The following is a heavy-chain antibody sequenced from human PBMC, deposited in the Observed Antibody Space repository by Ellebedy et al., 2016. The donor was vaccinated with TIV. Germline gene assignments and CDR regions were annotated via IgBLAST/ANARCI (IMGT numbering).Heavy chain of an antibody. D-gene: IGHD6-25*01. CDR3: ARGRRGASGYYYYMDV. Sequence: SETLSLXXAVYGGSFSGYYWSWIRQPPGKGLEWIGYIYYSGSTNYNPSLKSRVTISVDTSKNQFSLKLSSVTAADTAVYYCARGRRGASGYYYYMDVWGKGTTVTVSS. V-gene: IGHV4-59*01. CDR2: IYYSGST. CDR1: GGSFSGYY. J-gene: IGHJ6*03.